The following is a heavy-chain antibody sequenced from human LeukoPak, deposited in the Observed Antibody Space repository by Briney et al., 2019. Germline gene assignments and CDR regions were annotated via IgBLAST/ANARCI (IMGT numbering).Heavy chain of an antibody. Sequence: ASVTVSCKASGYTFTSYAMHWVRQAPGQRLEWMGWINAGNGNTKYSQKFQGRVTITRDTSASTAYMELSSLRSEDTAVYYCARGGITMVRGVITDPTNFDYWGQGTLVTVSS. CDR2: INAGNGNT. J-gene: IGHJ4*02. V-gene: IGHV1-3*01. CDR1: GYTFTSYA. CDR3: ARGGITMVRGVITDPTNFDY. D-gene: IGHD3-10*01.